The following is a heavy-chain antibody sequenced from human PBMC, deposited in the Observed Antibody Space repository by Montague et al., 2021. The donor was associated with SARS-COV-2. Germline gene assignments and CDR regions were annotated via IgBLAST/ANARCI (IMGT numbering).Heavy chain of an antibody. CDR2: INHSGST. D-gene: IGHD2-2*01. CDR1: GGSFSGYY. V-gene: IGHV4-34*01. CDR3: ARARQDVVVPALGIGAYYYDYCMDV. Sequence: SETLSLTCAVYGGSFSGYYWSWIRQPPGKGLEWIGEINHSGSTNYNPSLKSRVTISVDTSKNQFSLKLSSVTAADTAVYYCARARQDVVVPALGIGAYYYDYCMDVWGKGTTVTVSS. J-gene: IGHJ6*03.